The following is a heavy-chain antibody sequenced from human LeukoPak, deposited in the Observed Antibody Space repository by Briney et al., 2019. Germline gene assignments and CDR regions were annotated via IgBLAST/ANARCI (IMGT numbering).Heavy chain of an antibody. CDR1: GFTFRSYA. CDR3: EVSSQDFDY. Sequence: GGSLRLSCAASGFTFRSYAMTWVRQSPGKGLEWVSVMSRSGTSTYYADSVKGRFTISRDNSKNTLYLQMNSLRAEDTAVYYCEVSSQDFDYWGQGTLVTVSS. J-gene: IGHJ4*02. D-gene: IGHD6-13*01. CDR2: MSRSGTST. V-gene: IGHV3-23*01.